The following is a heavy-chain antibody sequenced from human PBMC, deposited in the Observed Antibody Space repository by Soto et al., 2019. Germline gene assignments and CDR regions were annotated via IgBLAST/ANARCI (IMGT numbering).Heavy chain of an antibody. CDR2: SRNKANKYIT. CDR1: GFTFSDHY. D-gene: IGHD2-8*01. V-gene: IGHV3-72*01. CDR3: ANYFGGKYGH. Sequence: EVRLVESGGDLVQPGGSLRLSCEASGFTFSDHYMDWVRQAPGKGLEWIGRSRNKANKYITQYAASVSGRFTISRDDAKNSLYLQMNSLKGEDTAVYYCANYFGGKYGHWGQGTLVPVSS. J-gene: IGHJ4*02.